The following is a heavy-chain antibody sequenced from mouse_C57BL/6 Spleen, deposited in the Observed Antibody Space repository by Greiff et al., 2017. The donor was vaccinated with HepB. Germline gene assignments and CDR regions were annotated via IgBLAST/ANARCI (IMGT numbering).Heavy chain of an antibody. CDR3: AVYGYEYYFDY. Sequence: VQLQQSGAELVRPGSSVKLSCKASGYTFTSYWMHWVKQRPIQGLEWIGNIDPSDSETHYNQKFKDKATLTVDKSSSTAYMQLSSLTSEDSAVYYCAVYGYEYYFDYWGQGTTLTVSS. CDR1: GYTFTSYW. V-gene: IGHV1-52*01. J-gene: IGHJ2*01. D-gene: IGHD2-2*01. CDR2: IDPSDSET.